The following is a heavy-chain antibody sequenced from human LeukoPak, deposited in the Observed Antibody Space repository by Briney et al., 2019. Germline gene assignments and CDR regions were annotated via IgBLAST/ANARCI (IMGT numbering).Heavy chain of an antibody. V-gene: IGHV3-23*01. Sequence: GGSLRLSCAASGFTFSSYAMSWVRQAPGKGLEWVSAISGSGGSTYYADSVKGRFTISRDNSKNSLYLQMNSLRAEDTAVYYCAKEGGTMVRGVIITEDYFDYWGQGTLVTVSS. J-gene: IGHJ4*02. CDR3: AKEGGTMVRGVIITEDYFDY. CDR2: ISGSGGST. D-gene: IGHD3-10*01. CDR1: GFTFSSYA.